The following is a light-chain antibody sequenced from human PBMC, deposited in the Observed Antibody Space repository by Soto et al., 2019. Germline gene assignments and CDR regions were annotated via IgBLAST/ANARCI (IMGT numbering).Light chain of an antibody. CDR2: DVS. CDR3: TSFTTSSTFV. J-gene: IGLJ1*01. V-gene: IGLV2-14*01. Sequence: HSVLAQAASVSGSPGQSITISCTGTSSDVGRYNYVSWFQQHPGKAPKLLIYDVSNWPSGVSDRFSGSKSGNTASLTISGLQAEDEADYYCTSFTTSSTFVFGTGTKVTVL. CDR1: SSDVGRYNY.